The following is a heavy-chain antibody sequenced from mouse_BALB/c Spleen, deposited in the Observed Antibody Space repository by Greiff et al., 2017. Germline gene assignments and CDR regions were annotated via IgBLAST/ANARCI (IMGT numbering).Heavy chain of an antibody. CDR3: ARGDGYVPFDY. CDR1: GYAFTNYL. V-gene: IGHV1-54*01. D-gene: IGHD2-2*01. Sequence: QVQLKESGAELVRPGTSVKVSCKASGYAFTNYLIEWVKQRPGQGLEWIGVINPGSGGANYNEKFKGKATLTADKSSSTAYMQLSSLTSDDSAVYFCARGDGYVPFDYWGQGTTLTVSS. J-gene: IGHJ2*01. CDR2: INPGSGGA.